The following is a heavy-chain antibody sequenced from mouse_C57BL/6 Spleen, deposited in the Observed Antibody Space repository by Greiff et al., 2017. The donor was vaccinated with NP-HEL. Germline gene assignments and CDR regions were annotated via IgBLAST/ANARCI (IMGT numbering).Heavy chain of an antibody. CDR2: ISSGGSYT. Sequence: EVQRVESGGDLVKPGGSLKLSCAASGFTFSSYGMSWVRQTPDKRLEWVATISSGGSYTYYPDSVKGRFTISRDNAKNTLYLQMSSLKSEDTAMYYCARHDGSSSFAYWGQGTLVTVSA. V-gene: IGHV5-6*01. CDR3: ARHDGSSSFAY. J-gene: IGHJ3*01. D-gene: IGHD1-1*01. CDR1: GFTFSSYG.